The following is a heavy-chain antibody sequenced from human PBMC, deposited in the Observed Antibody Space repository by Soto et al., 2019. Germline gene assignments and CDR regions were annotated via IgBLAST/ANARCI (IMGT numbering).Heavy chain of an antibody. CDR1: GFIFPNAW. CDR2: IKSQTDGGAT. D-gene: IGHD2-21*01. CDR3: VTDPIKLWPYDY. J-gene: IGHJ4*02. V-gene: IGHV3-15*01. Sequence: GGSLRLSCEASGFIFPNAWMSWVRQGPGKGLEWVARIKSQTDGGATDYAAAVKGRFTISRDDSKNTVYLQMDSLKSDDTAVYYCVTDPIKLWPYDYWGQGTLVTVS.